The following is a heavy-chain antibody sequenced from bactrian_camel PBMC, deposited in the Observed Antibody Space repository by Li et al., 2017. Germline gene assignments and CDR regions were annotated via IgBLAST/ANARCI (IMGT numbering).Heavy chain of an antibody. Sequence: HVQLVESGGGSVQAGGSLRLSCTGPGLTVDDSARSWYRQAPGGECELVSTTSSDGTTFYADAVKGRFTISRDNAKNTLYLQLNSLKFEDTAVYYCATTPHGYTNFTPSSQGTQVTVS. D-gene: IGHD2*01. V-gene: IGHV3S55*01. CDR1: GLTVDDSA. CDR2: TSSDGTT. J-gene: IGHJ4*01.